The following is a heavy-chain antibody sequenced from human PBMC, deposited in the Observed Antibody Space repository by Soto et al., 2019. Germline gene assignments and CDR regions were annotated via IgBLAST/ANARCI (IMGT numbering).Heavy chain of an antibody. V-gene: IGHV3-30*18. Sequence: QVQLVESGGGAVQPGRSLKLSCAASGFTFSTSGMHWVRPTPGKGLEKVAVISYDVTNKFYSDAVKGRFTISTDNFTNKLSLQMNILRADATAVYSCAKDLQSYVEYDYYFYGMDIWGLGTRVTVSS. J-gene: IGHJ6*02. CDR2: ISYDVTNK. CDR3: AKDLQSYVEYDYYFYGMDI. CDR1: GFTFSTSG. D-gene: IGHD3-10*02.